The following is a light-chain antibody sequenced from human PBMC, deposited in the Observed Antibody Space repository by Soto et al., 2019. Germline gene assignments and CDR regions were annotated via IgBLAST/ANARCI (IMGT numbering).Light chain of an antibody. J-gene: IGKJ3*01. CDR3: QQYGTSPLT. CDR1: QSVSNNY. V-gene: IGKV3-20*01. CDR2: GAS. Sequence: EIVLTQSPGTLSLSPGERATLSCRAIQSVSNNYLAWYQQKPGQAPRLLIYGASSRATGIPDRFSGSGSGTDFTLTISRLDPEDFAVYYCQQYGTSPLTFGPGTKVDIK.